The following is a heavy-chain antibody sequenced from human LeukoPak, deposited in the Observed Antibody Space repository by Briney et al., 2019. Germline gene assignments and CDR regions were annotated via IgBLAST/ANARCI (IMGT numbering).Heavy chain of an antibody. CDR3: VRRDTGWNYFDY. V-gene: IGHV4-59*08. CDR1: GGSINSRY. Sequence: PSETLSLTCAVSGGSINSRYWGWIRQPPGKGLQWIGDIYYTGKNNYNPSLKSRVTISLDTSKDHLSLNLTSVVAADTAIYYCVRRDTGWNYFDYWGQGILVTVSS. D-gene: IGHD6-19*01. J-gene: IGHJ4*02. CDR2: IYYTGKN.